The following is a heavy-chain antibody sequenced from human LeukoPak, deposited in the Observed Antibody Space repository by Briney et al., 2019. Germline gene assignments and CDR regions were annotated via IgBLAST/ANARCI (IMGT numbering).Heavy chain of an antibody. V-gene: IGHV3-30-3*01. CDR3: ARGRQWLVDY. J-gene: IGHJ4*02. D-gene: IGHD6-19*01. CDR1: GFTFSSYA. Sequence: GGSLRLSCAASGFTFSSYAMHWVRQAPGKGLERVAVISYDGSNKYYADSVKGRFTISRDNSKNTLYLQMNSLRAEDTAVYYCARGRQWLVDYWGQGTLVTVSS. CDR2: ISYDGSNK.